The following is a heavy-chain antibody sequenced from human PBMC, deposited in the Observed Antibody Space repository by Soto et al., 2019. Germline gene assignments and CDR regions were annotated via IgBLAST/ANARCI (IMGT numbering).Heavy chain of an antibody. D-gene: IGHD6-13*01. CDR3: TTTRPGTNVFDN. CDR1: GITFSNAW. J-gene: IGHJ3*02. V-gene: IGHV3-15*01. Sequence: GGSLRLSCAASGITFSNAWMNWVRQAPGKGLEYIGRIRNKTDGGTTEYAAPVEGRFTISRDDSKNTLYLQMGGLKTEDTAVYYCTTTRPGTNVFDNWGQGTLVTVSS. CDR2: IRNKTDGGTT.